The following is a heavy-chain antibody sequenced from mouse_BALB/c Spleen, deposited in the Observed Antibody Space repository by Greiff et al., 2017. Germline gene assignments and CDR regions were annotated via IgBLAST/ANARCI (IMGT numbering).Heavy chain of an antibody. CDR1: GYTFTSYY. D-gene: IGHD1-2*01. Sequence: QVQLQQSGAELVKPGASVKLSCKASGYTFTSYYMYWVKQRPGQGLEWIGEINPSNGGTNFNEKFKSKATLTVDKSSSTAYMQLSSLTSEDSAVYYCTRSLGVPYYAMDYWGLGTSVTVSS. CDR2: INPSNGGT. CDR3: TRSLGVPYYAMDY. V-gene: IGHV1S81*02. J-gene: IGHJ4*01.